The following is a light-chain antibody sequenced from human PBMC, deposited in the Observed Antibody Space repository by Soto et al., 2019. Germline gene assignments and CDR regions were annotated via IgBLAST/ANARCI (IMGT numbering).Light chain of an antibody. V-gene: IGKV3-20*01. CDR2: GAS. CDR3: QQYGSSGT. J-gene: IGKJ1*01. Sequence: ESVLTQSPGTLSFSPGERATLSCRASQSVSNNYLAWYQQKPGQAPRLLIYGASNRATGIPDRFSGSGSGTDFTLTISRLEPEDFAVYYCQQYGSSGTFGQGTKVDI. CDR1: QSVSNNY.